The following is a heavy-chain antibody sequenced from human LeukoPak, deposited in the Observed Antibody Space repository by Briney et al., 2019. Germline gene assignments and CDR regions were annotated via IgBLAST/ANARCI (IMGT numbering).Heavy chain of an antibody. CDR2: IIPILGIA. Sequence: GASVNVSFKSSACTFSIYAISWVRQAPGQGLEWMGRIIPILGIANYAQKFQGRVTITADKSTSTAYMELSSLRSEDTAVYYCARSGSGWYRGSYYYYGMDVWGQETTVTVSS. J-gene: IGHJ6*02. CDR3: ARSGSGWYRGSYYYYGMDV. CDR1: ACTFSIYA. D-gene: IGHD6-19*01. V-gene: IGHV1-69*04.